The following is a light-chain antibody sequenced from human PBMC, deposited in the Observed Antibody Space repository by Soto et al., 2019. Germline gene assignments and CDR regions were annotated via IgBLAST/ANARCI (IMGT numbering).Light chain of an antibody. CDR2: DTS. CDR1: QSINIY. CDR3: QQSDRVPLT. V-gene: IGKV1-39*01. J-gene: IGKJ4*01. Sequence: DIEMTQAPSSLSASVGDRVTITCRASQSINIYLNWYQQKPGKAPSLLIYDTSSLKSGVPSRFSGSGSGTDFTLTISNLQPEDFGTYYCQQSDRVPLTFGGGTKVEIK.